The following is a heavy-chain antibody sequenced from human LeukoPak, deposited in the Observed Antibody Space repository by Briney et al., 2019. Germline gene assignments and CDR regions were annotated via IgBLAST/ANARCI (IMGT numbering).Heavy chain of an antibody. J-gene: IGHJ5*02. CDR1: GFTFSGHS. CDR3: AKVPRQHDNWFDP. CDR2: ISSGSTII. Sequence: SRGSLRLSCAASGFTFSGHSMNWVRQAPGKGLEWVSYISSGSTIIHYADSVKGRFTISRDDAKNSLYLQMNSLRAEDTAVYYCAKVPRQHDNWFDPWGQGTLVTVSS. V-gene: IGHV3-48*01. D-gene: IGHD6-13*01.